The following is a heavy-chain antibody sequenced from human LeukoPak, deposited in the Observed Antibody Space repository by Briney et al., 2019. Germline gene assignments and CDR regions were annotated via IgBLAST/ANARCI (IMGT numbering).Heavy chain of an antibody. CDR3: ARAVMGYYYGSGSYHGAFDI. D-gene: IGHD3-10*01. CDR1: GGSISSSSYY. V-gene: IGHV4-39*07. J-gene: IGHJ3*02. Sequence: SETLSLTCTVSGGSISSSSYYWGWIRQPPGKGLEWIGSIYYSGSTYYNPSLKSRVTISVDTSKNQFSLKLSSVTAADTAVYYCARAVMGYYYGSGSYHGAFDIWGQGTMVTVSS. CDR2: IYYSGST.